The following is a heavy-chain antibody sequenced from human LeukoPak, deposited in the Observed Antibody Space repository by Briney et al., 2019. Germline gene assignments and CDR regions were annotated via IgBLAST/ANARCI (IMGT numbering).Heavy chain of an antibody. CDR3: AIYDSFFDY. CDR2: IRFSRST. Sequence: ADTLSLICSLSGGPMNGYYWSCLRHPPRKGLEGIGYIRFSRSTNYTTSPKSRVTISLGTSKKQFFLRLSSVTAADTAIYYCAIYDSFFDYCGQGTLVTVSS. V-gene: IGHV4-59*08. CDR1: GGPMNGYY. J-gene: IGHJ4*02. D-gene: IGHD3-3*01.